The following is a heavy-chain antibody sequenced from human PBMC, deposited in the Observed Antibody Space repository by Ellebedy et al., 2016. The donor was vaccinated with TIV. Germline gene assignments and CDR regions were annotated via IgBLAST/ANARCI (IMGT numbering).Heavy chain of an antibody. CDR2: IVVGSGNT. CDR1: GFTFTSSA. D-gene: IGHD2-21*02. V-gene: IGHV1-58*01. CDR3: ARVVTAAYSLYYYYYYMDV. J-gene: IGHJ6*03. Sequence: SVKVSCXASGFTFTSSAVQWVRQARGQRLEWIGWIVVGSGNTGYAQKFQGRVTMTRNTSISTAYMELSSLRSEDTAVYYCARVVTAAYSLYYYYYYMDVWGKGTMVTVSS.